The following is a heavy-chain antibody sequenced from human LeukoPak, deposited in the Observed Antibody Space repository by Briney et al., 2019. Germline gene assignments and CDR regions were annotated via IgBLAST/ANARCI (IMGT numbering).Heavy chain of an antibody. CDR1: GFTVSSYS. Sequence: GGSLRLSCAASGFTVSSYSMNWVRQAPGKGLEWVSYISSSSGTIYYADSVKGRFTISRDNAKNSLYLQMNSLRAEDTAVYYCARKQLWLRLGAFDIWGQGTMVTVSS. CDR3: ARKQLWLRLGAFDI. CDR2: ISSSSGTI. D-gene: IGHD5-18*01. J-gene: IGHJ3*02. V-gene: IGHV3-48*01.